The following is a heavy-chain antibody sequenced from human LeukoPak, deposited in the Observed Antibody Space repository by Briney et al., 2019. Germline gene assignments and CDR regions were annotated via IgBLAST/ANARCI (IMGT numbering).Heavy chain of an antibody. Sequence: ASVTVSCKASGYTFTGYYMHWVRQAPGQGLEWMGWINPNSGGTNYAQKFQGRVTMTRDTSISTAYMELSRLRSEDMAVYYCARSGVAGGFDYWGQGTLVTVSS. J-gene: IGHJ4*02. CDR2: INPNSGGT. CDR1: GYTFTGYY. D-gene: IGHD6-19*01. CDR3: ARSGVAGGFDY. V-gene: IGHV1-2*02.